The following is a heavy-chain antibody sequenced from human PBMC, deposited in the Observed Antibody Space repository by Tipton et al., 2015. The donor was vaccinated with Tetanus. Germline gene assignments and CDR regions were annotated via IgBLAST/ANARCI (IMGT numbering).Heavy chain of an antibody. CDR3: ARPPPDYRRTWTTYYFDF. CDR1: GFTFSSYA. Sequence: SLRLSCAASGFTFSSYAMNWVRQAPGKGLEWVSAISGGGVSTYYADSVKGRFTVSRDNSRSTLFLQMNSLRAEDTAIYFCARPPPDYRRTWTTYYFDFWGQGTVVTVSS. CDR2: ISGGGVST. V-gene: IGHV3-23*01. D-gene: IGHD3/OR15-3a*01. J-gene: IGHJ4*02.